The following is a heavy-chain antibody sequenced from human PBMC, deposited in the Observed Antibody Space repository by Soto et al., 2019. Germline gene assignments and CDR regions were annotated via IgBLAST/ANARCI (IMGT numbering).Heavy chain of an antibody. J-gene: IGHJ4*02. Sequence: QVQLVQSGAEVKKPGASVKFSCKASGYTFTGNYVHWVRQAPGQGPEWMGWINPNSGGTNYAQEFQGRVTLTRDTSISTAFLELSGVRSDDTAVYYCARCASGMFDYWGQGTLVTVSS. CDR2: INPNSGGT. V-gene: IGHV1-2*02. CDR1: GYTFTGNY. D-gene: IGHD1-26*01. CDR3: ARCASGMFDY.